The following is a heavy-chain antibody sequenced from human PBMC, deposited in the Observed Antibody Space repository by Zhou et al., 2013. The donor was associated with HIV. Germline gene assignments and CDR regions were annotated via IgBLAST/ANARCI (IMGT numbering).Heavy chain of an antibody. CDR2: IIPIFGTA. CDR1: GGTFSSYA. V-gene: IGHV1-69*05. CDR3: SCRRRKADGDGRFGTPSGVRTGTRYRFD. Sequence: QVQLVQSGAEVKKPGSSVKVSCKASGGTFSSYAISWVRQAPGQGLEWMGGIIPIFGTANYAQKFQGRVTITTDESTSTAYMELSSLRSEDTGLVVTSCRRRKADGDGRFGTPSGVRTGTRYRFD. D-gene: IGHD2-2*01. J-gene: IGHJ5*02.